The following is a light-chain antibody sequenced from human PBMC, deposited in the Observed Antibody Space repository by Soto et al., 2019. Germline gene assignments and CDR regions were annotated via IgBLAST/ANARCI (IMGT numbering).Light chain of an antibody. V-gene: IGLV2-14*01. CDR2: EVN. CDR3: SAYTTTSTLI. J-gene: IGLJ1*01. Sequence: QSALTQPASVSGSPGQSVTISCTGTSNDVGGYDYVSWYQQHPGTAPKLMLYEVNNRPSGVSNRFSGSKSGNTASLIISGLHSEDEADYYCSAYTTTSTLIFGTGTKVTVL. CDR1: SNDVGGYDY.